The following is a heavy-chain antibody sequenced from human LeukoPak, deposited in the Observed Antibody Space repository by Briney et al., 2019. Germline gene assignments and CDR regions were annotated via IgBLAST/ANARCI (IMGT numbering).Heavy chain of an antibody. D-gene: IGHD3-16*01. CDR3: ARGDYYDGGGRNWFDP. J-gene: IGHJ5*02. CDR2: IYYSGST. Sequence: SETLSLTCTVSGGSVSSGTYYWNWIRQPPGKGLEWIGYIYYSGSTNYNPSLKSRVTISADTSKNQFSLKLRSVTAADTAVYYCARGDYYDGGGRNWFDPWGQGTLVTVSS. V-gene: IGHV4-61*01. CDR1: GGSVSSGTYY.